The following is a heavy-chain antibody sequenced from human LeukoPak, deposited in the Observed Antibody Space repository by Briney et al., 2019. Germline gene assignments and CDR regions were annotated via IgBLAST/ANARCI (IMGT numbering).Heavy chain of an antibody. V-gene: IGHV3-48*01. CDR2: ISSSDSST. CDR1: GFTFSSYS. CDR3: AREPRSSGYYYFNY. Sequence: PGGSLRLSCAASGFTFSSYSMNWVRQAPGKGLEWVSYISSSDSSTYYADSVKGRFTISRDNAKNSLYLQMNSLRAEDTAVYYCAREPRSSGYYYFNYWGQGTLVTVSS. D-gene: IGHD3-22*01. J-gene: IGHJ4*02.